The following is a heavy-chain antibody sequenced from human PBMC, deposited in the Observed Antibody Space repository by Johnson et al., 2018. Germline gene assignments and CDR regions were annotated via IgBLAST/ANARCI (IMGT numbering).Heavy chain of an antibody. V-gene: IGHV1-46*01. D-gene: IGHD1-26*01. CDR1: GYTFTSYY. J-gene: IGHJ3*02. Sequence: QVQLVQSGAEVKKPGASVKVSCKASGYTFTSYYMHWVRQAPGQGLEWMGIINPSGGSTSYAQKFQGRVTMTRDTSTSTVYMELRSLRSEDTAVDYGARETGGSSCAFDIWGRGTMVTVSS. CDR2: INPSGGST. CDR3: ARETGGSSCAFDI.